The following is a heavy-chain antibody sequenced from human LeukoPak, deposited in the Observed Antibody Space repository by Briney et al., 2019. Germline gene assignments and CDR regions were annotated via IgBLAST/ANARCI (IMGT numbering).Heavy chain of an antibody. CDR3: ARDSRDYSRWHWFDP. Sequence: GASVKVSCKASGYTFTGYYMHWVRQAPGQGLEWMGWINPNSGGTNYAQKFQGRVTMTRDTSISTAYMELSRLRSDDTAVYYCARDSRDYSRWHWFDPWGQGTLVTVSS. J-gene: IGHJ5*02. D-gene: IGHD4-11*01. CDR2: INPNSGGT. CDR1: GYTFTGYY. V-gene: IGHV1-2*02.